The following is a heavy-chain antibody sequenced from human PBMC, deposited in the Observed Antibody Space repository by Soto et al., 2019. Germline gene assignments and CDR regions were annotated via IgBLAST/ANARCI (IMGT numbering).Heavy chain of an antibody. Sequence: QVQLVQSGAEVKKPGASVKVSCKASGYTFTGYYMHWVRQAPGQGLEWMGWINPNSGGTNYAQKFQGWVTMTRDTSISTAYMELSMLRSDDTAVYYCARGVVYDYIWGSYRTYYFDYWGQGTLVTVSS. V-gene: IGHV1-2*04. J-gene: IGHJ4*02. CDR1: GYTFTGYY. CDR2: INPNSGGT. D-gene: IGHD3-16*02. CDR3: ARGVVYDYIWGSYRTYYFDY.